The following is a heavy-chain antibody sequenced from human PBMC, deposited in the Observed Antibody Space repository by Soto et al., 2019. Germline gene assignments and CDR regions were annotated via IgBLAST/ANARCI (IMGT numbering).Heavy chain of an antibody. D-gene: IGHD3-3*01. CDR2: ISAYNGNT. V-gene: IGHV1-18*01. Sequence: ASVKVSCKASGYTFTSYGISWVRQAPGQGLEWMGWISAYNGNTNYAQKLQGRVTMTTDTSTSTAYMELRSLRSDDTAVYYCATRFLEWLSPDDAFDIWGQGTMVTVSS. J-gene: IGHJ3*02. CDR1: GYTFTSYG. CDR3: ATRFLEWLSPDDAFDI.